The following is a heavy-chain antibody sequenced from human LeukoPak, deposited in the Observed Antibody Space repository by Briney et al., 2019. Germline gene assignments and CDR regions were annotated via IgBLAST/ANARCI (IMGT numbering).Heavy chain of an antibody. CDR2: INPSGGST. CDR1: GYTFTSYY. Sequence: ASVKVSCKASGYTFTSYYMHWVRQAPGQGLEWMGIINPSGGSTSYAQKFQGRVTMTRDTSTSTVYMELSRLRSDDTAVYYCARAHYPGVYSSGWYGYWGQGTLVTVSS. D-gene: IGHD6-19*01. V-gene: IGHV1-46*01. CDR3: ARAHYPGVYSSGWYGY. J-gene: IGHJ4*02.